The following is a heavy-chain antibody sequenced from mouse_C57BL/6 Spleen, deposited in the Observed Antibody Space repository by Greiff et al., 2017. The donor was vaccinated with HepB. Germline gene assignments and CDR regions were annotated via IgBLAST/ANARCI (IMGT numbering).Heavy chain of an antibody. V-gene: IGHV1-82*01. Sequence: QVQLKESGPELVKPGASVKISCKASGYAFSSSWMNWVKQRPGKGLEWIGRIYPGDGDTNYNGKFKGKATLTADKSSSTAYMQLSSLTSEDSAVYFCARPYYYGSSPFAYWGQGTLVTVSA. CDR1: GYAFSSSW. CDR2: IYPGDGDT. J-gene: IGHJ3*01. D-gene: IGHD1-1*01. CDR3: ARPYYYGSSPFAY.